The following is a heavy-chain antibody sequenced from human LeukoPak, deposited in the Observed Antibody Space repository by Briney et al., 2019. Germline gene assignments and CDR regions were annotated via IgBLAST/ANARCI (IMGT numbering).Heavy chain of an antibody. CDR2: ISSSSSYT. J-gene: IGHJ2*01. Sequence: PGGSLRLSCAASGFTFSDYYMSCIRQAPGKGLEWVSYISSSSSYTSYADSVKGRFTISRDNAKNSLYLQMNSLRAEDAAVYYCARDYYGSGSYRRNWYFDLWGRGTLVTVSS. CDR3: ARDYYGSGSYRRNWYFDL. CDR1: GFTFSDYY. D-gene: IGHD3-10*01. V-gene: IGHV3-11*06.